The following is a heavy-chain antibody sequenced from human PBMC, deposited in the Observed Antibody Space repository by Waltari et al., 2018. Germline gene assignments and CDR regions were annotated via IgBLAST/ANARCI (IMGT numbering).Heavy chain of an antibody. J-gene: IGHJ4*02. Sequence: EVQLVESGGGLVQPGGSLKLSCAASGFTFSGSAMHWVRQASGKGLGWVGRSKRKAESCATAYAASVKGRFTISRDDSKNTAYLQMNSLKTEDTAVYYCTRLVTSVTAFDYWGQGTLVTVSS. CDR2: SKRKAESCAT. D-gene: IGHD4-4*01. CDR1: GFTFSGSA. V-gene: IGHV3-73*02. CDR3: TRLVTSVTAFDY.